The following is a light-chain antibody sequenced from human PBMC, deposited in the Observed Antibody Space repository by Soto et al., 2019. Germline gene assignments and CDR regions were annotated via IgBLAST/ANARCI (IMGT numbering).Light chain of an antibody. CDR1: QSISSW. Sequence: DIQMTQSPSTLSASVGDRVTITCRASQSISSWLAWYQQKPGKAPKLLIYDASSLESGVPSRFSGSGSGTEFTITISSLQADDFATYSCQQYNSYSRTFGQGTKVEIK. CDR3: QQYNSYSRT. V-gene: IGKV1-5*01. CDR2: DAS. J-gene: IGKJ1*01.